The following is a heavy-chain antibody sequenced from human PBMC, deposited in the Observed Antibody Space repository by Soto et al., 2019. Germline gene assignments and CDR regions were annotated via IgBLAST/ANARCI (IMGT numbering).Heavy chain of an antibody. CDR3: ARGSRYSTSWYNAFDT. J-gene: IGHJ3*02. CDR2: IYYSGST. D-gene: IGHD6-13*01. Sequence: SETLSLTCTVSGGSISSYYWSWIRQPPGKGLEWIGYIYYSGSTNYNPSLKSRVTISVDTSKKQFSLKLSSVTAADTAVYYCARGSRYSTSWYNAFDTWGQGTMVTVSS. CDR1: GGSISSYY. V-gene: IGHV4-59*12.